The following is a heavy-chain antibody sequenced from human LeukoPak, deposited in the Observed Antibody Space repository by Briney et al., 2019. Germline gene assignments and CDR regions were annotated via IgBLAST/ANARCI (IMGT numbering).Heavy chain of an antibody. Sequence: ASVKVSCKVSGYTLTELSMHWVRQAPGKGLEWMGGFDPEDGETIYAQKFQGRVTMTEDTSTDTAYMELSSPRSGDTAVYYCATDRIAVAGSGAFDIWGQGTMVTVSS. CDR1: GYTLTELS. CDR3: ATDRIAVAGSGAFDI. D-gene: IGHD6-19*01. J-gene: IGHJ3*02. CDR2: FDPEDGET. V-gene: IGHV1-24*01.